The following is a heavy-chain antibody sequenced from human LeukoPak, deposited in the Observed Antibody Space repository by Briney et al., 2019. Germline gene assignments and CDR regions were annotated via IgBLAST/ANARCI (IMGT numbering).Heavy chain of an antibody. J-gene: IGHJ4*02. D-gene: IGHD3-22*01. CDR1: GFSLSSNS. CDR2: ISWNSGSI. Sequence: GGSLRLSCAASGFSLSSNSMNWVRQAPGKGLEWVSGISWNSGSIGYADSVKGRFTISRDNAKNSLYLQMNSLRAEDTALYYCAKGPYYYDSSGYSYFDYWGQGTLVTVSS. CDR3: AKGPYYYDSSGYSYFDY. V-gene: IGHV3-9*01.